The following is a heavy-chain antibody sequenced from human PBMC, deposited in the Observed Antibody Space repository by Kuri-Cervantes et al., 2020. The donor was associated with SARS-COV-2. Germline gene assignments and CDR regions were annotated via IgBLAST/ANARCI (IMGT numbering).Heavy chain of an antibody. CDR3: ARQAILVATAYFDY. CDR2: IYYSGST. Sequence: GSLRLSCTVSGGSISSYYWSWIRQPPGKGLEWIGYIYYSGSTNYNPSLKSRVTISVDTSKNQFSLKLSSVTAADTAVYYCARQAILVATAYFDYWGQGTLVTVSS. V-gene: IGHV4-59*01. J-gene: IGHJ4*02. CDR1: GGSISSYY. D-gene: IGHD5-12*01.